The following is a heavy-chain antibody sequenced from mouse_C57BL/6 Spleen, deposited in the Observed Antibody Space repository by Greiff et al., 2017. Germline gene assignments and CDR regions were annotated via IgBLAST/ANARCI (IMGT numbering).Heavy chain of an antibody. CDR2: IYPGDGDT. J-gene: IGHJ2*01. CDR1: GYAFSSYW. V-gene: IGHV1-80*01. CDR3: ARSPYYYGSSCFDY. Sequence: VQLQQSGAELVKPGASVKISCKASGYAFSSYWMNWVKQRPGKGLEWIGQIYPGDGDTNYNGKFKGKATLTADKSSSTAYMQLSSLTSEDSAVYFCARSPYYYGSSCFDYWGQGTTLTVSS. D-gene: IGHD1-1*01.